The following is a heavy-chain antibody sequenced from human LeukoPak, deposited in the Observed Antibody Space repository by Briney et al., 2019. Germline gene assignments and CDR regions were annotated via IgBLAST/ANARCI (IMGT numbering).Heavy chain of an antibody. D-gene: IGHD1-1*01. CDR1: GFTFSSYS. V-gene: IGHV3-21*01. CDR2: ISSSSTYI. Sequence: PGGSLRLSCAASGFTFSSYSMNWVRQAPGKGLEWVSSISSSSTYIYYADSVKGRYTISRDNAKNSLYLQMNSLRAEDTAVYYCARESNDHEGYYGMDVWGQGTTVTVSS. J-gene: IGHJ6*02. CDR3: ARESNDHEGYYGMDV.